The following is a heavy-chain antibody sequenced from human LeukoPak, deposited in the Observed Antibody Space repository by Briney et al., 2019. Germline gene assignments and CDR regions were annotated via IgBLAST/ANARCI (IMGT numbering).Heavy chain of an antibody. Sequence: GGSLRLSCAASGFTFSSYGMHWVRQAPGKGLEWVAVILYDGSNKYYADSVKGRFTISRDNSKNTLYLQMNSLRAEDTAVYYCAKEGRAYYYDSRGYYDAFDIWGQGTMVTVSS. D-gene: IGHD3-22*01. CDR1: GFTFSSYG. V-gene: IGHV3-30*18. J-gene: IGHJ3*02. CDR3: AKEGRAYYYDSRGYYDAFDI. CDR2: ILYDGSNK.